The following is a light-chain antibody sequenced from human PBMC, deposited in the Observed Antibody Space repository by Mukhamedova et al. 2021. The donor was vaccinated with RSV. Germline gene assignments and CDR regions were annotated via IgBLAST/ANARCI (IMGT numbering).Light chain of an antibody. Sequence: GGYNFVSWYQHHPGQVPRLIISEVSNRPSGSSTRFSGSKSGNTASLTISALQAEDAADYYCASYTSSATLVFGGGTKVTV. CDR1: GGYNF. CDR3: ASYTSSATLV. CDR2: EVS. J-gene: IGLJ2*01. V-gene: IGLV2-14*01.